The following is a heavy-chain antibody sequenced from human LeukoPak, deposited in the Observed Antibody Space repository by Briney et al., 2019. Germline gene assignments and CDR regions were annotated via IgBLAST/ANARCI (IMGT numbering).Heavy chain of an antibody. CDR3: ARYSGSWGAFDI. CDR1: GGSISSYY. CDR2: IYYSGST. J-gene: IGHJ3*02. D-gene: IGHD1-26*01. Sequence: SETLSLTCTVSGGSISSYYWSWIRQPPGKGLEWIGYIYYSGSTSYNPSLKSRVTISVDTSKNQFSLKLSSVTAADTAVYYCARYSGSWGAFDIWGQGTMVTVSS. V-gene: IGHV4-59*01.